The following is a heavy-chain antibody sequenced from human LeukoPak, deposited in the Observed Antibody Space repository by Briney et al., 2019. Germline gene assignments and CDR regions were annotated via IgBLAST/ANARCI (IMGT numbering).Heavy chain of an antibody. Sequence: SETLSLTCAVYGGSFSGYYWSWIRQPPGKGLEWIGEINHSGSTNYNPSLKSRVTISVDTSKNQFSLKLSSGTAADKAVYYCARGGGRTYYDFWSGWPNWFDPWGQGTLVTVSS. V-gene: IGHV4-34*01. D-gene: IGHD3-3*01. CDR1: GGSFSGYY. J-gene: IGHJ5*02. CDR2: INHSGST. CDR3: ARGGGRTYYDFWSGWPNWFDP.